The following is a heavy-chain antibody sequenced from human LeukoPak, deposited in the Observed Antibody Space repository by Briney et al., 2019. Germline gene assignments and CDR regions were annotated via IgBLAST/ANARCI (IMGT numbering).Heavy chain of an antibody. J-gene: IGHJ5*02. CDR3: AKGGQQLVRFNWFDP. D-gene: IGHD6-13*01. V-gene: IGHV3-23*01. Sequence: GGSLRLSCAASRVTFSSYAMSWVRQPPGKGLEWVSAISGSGGSTYYADSVKGRSTISRDNSKNTLYLQMTSLRTEDTAVYYCAKGGQQLVRFNWFDPWGQGTLVTVSS. CDR2: ISGSGGST. CDR1: RVTFSSYA.